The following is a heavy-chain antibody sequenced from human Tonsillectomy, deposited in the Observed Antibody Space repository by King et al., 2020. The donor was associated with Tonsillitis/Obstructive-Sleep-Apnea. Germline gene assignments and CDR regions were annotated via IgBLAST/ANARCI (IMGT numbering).Heavy chain of an antibody. D-gene: IGHD2-2*01. Sequence: QLVQSGAEVKKPGSSVKVSCKASGGTFSSYAISWVRQAPGQGLEWMGGIIPIFGTANYAQKFQGRVTITADVSTSTAYMELSSLRAEDTAVYYCARGSGRDQLPSHNWCDPWGQGTLVTVSS. CDR2: IIPIFGTA. CDR1: GGTFSSYA. J-gene: IGHJ5*02. V-gene: IGHV1-69*12. CDR3: ARGSGRDQLPSHNWCDP.